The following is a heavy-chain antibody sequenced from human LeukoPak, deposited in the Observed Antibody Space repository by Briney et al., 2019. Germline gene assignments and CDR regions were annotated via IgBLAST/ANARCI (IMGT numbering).Heavy chain of an antibody. CDR2: IYYSGST. CDR1: GGSISSGGYY. Sequence: PSETLSLTCTVSGGSISSGGYYWSWIRQHPGKGLEWIGYIYYSGSTYYNPSLKSRVTISVDTSKNQFSLKLSSVTAAGTAVYYCARDSLSAGSRFAFDIWGQGTMVTVSS. CDR3: ARDSLSAGSRFAFDI. J-gene: IGHJ3*02. D-gene: IGHD2-2*01. V-gene: IGHV4-31*03.